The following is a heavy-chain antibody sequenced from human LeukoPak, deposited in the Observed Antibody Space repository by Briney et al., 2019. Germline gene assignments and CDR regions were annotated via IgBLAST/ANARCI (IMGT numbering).Heavy chain of an antibody. J-gene: IGHJ5*02. CDR3: ARGVITMVRGVRNNWFDP. Sequence: ASVKVSCKASGYTFTGYYMHWVRQAPGQGLEWMGWMNPNSGNTGYAQKFQGRVTMTRNTSISTAYMELSSLRSEDTAVYYCARGVITMVRGVRNNWFDPWGQGTLVTVSS. CDR2: MNPNSGNT. CDR1: GYTFTGYY. D-gene: IGHD3-10*01. V-gene: IGHV1-8*02.